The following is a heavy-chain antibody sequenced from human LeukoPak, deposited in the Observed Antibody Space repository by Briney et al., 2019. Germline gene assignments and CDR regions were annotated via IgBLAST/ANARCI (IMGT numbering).Heavy chain of an antibody. D-gene: IGHD2-15*01. CDR3: ARGYCSGGSCYSVGYFDY. J-gene: IGHJ4*02. CDR2: VIPIFGTA. V-gene: IGHV1-69*05. CDR1: GGTFSSYT. Sequence: ASVKVSCKASGGTFSSYTISWVRQAPGQGLEWMGGVIPIFGTANYAQKFQGRVTITTDESTSTAYMELSSLRSEDTAVYYCARGYCSGGSCYSVGYFDYWGQETLVTVSS.